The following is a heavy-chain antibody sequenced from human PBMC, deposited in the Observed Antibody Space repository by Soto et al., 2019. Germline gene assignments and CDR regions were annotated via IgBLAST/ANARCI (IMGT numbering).Heavy chain of an antibody. CDR1: GFTFSSFA. Sequence: PGGSLRLSCAASGFTFSSFAMSWVRQAPGTGLEWVSAISGSGGSTYYANSVKGRFTISRDNSKNTLYLQLNSLRAEDTAVYYCAKEMGRGNHYFDYWGQGTLVTVSS. J-gene: IGHJ4*02. V-gene: IGHV3-23*01. CDR3: AKEMGRGNHYFDY. CDR2: ISGSGGST. D-gene: IGHD2-15*01.